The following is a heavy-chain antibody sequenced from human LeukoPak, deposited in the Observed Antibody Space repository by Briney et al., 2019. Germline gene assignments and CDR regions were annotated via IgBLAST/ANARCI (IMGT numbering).Heavy chain of an antibody. Sequence: SETLSLTCTVSGGSISSYYWSWIRQPPGKGLEWIGYIYYSGSTNYNPSLKSRVTISVDTSKNQFSLKLSSVTAADTAVYYCARVGGELSSYYFDYWGQGTLVTVSS. CDR1: GGSISSYY. V-gene: IGHV4-59*01. D-gene: IGHD3-16*02. CDR3: ARVGGELSSYYFDY. CDR2: IYYSGST. J-gene: IGHJ4*02.